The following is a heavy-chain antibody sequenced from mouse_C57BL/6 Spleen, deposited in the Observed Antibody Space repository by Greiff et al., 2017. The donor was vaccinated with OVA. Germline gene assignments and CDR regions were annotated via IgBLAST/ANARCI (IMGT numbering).Heavy chain of an antibody. CDR1: GFTFSDYG. D-gene: IGHD1-1*01. Sequence: EVKVEESGGGLVKPGGSLKLSCAASGFTFSDYGMHWVRQAPEKGLEWVAYISSGSSTIYYADTVKGRFTISRDNAKNTLLLQMTSLRSEDTAMYYCARDYYGSSDYWGQGTTLTVSS. V-gene: IGHV5-17*01. CDR2: ISSGSSTI. J-gene: IGHJ2*01. CDR3: ARDYYGSSDY.